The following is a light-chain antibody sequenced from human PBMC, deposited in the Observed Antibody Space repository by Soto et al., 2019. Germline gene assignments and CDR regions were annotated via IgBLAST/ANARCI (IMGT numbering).Light chain of an antibody. J-gene: IGKJ5*01. CDR1: QAINNN. CDR3: QQRNIWPPVT. Sequence: PETLSVSPGERATLSCKASQAINNNVAWYQLKDGQVPRLLIYGASTRAADVPARFSGGGSGTEFTLTISSLEPEDFAVYYCQQRNIWPPVTFGQGTRLEI. CDR2: GAS. V-gene: IGKV3-11*01.